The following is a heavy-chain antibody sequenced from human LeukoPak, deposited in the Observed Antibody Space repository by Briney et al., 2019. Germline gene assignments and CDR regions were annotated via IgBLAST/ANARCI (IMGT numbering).Heavy chain of an antibody. V-gene: IGHV1-2*02. D-gene: IGHD3-16*01. Sequence: ASVKVSCKASGYTFTGYYMHWVRHAPGQGLEWMGWINPNSGGTNYAQKFQGRVTMTRDTSISTAYMELSRLRSDDTAVYYCARAGLRLGELLSRDYWGQGTLVSVSS. CDR3: ARAGLRLGELLSRDY. J-gene: IGHJ4*02. CDR1: GYTFTGYY. CDR2: INPNSGGT.